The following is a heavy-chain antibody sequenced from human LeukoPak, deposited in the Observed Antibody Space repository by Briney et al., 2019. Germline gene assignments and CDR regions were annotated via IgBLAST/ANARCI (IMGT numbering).Heavy chain of an antibody. J-gene: IGHJ4*02. CDR3: AKSLGHYYDSSGLSGVYDY. Sequence: PGGSLRLSCAASGFTFSSYAMSWVRQAPGKGLEWVSAISGSGGSTYYADSVKGRSTISRDNSKNTLYLQMNSLRAEDTAVYYCAKSLGHYYDSSGLSGVYDYWGQGTLVTVSS. D-gene: IGHD3-22*01. CDR1: GFTFSSYA. CDR2: ISGSGGST. V-gene: IGHV3-23*01.